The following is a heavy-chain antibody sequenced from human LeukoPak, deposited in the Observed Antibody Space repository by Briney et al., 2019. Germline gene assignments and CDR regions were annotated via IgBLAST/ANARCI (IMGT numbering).Heavy chain of an antibody. CDR2: INPNSGGT. Sequence: ASVKVSCMASGYTFTGYYMHWVRQAPGQGLEWMGWINPNSGGTNYAQKLQGRVTMTRDTSISTAYMELSRLRSGDTAVYYCARSGYSYGTAHYYYYYMDVWGKGTTVTVSS. J-gene: IGHJ6*03. CDR1: GYTFTGYY. CDR3: ARSGYSYGTAHYYYYYMDV. D-gene: IGHD5-18*01. V-gene: IGHV1-2*02.